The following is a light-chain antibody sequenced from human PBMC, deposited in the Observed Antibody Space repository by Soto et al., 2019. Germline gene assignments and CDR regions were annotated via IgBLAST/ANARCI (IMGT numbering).Light chain of an antibody. CDR3: SSFTTSSTYV. CDR2: DVS. V-gene: IGLV2-18*02. Sequence: QSALTQPPPVFGSPGQSVAISCSGNSSDVGSYNRVSWYQQPPGTAPKLMIYDVSNRPSGAPDRFSGSKSGNTASLTISGLQAEDEADYYCSSFTTSSTYVFGTGTKVTVL. J-gene: IGLJ1*01. CDR1: SSDVGSYNR.